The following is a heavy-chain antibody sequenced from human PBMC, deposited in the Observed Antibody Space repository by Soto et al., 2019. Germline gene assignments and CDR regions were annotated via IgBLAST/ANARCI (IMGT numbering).Heavy chain of an antibody. D-gene: IGHD1-7*01. Sequence: EVRLVESGGGLVKPGGSLRLSCAASGFTFSDAWMNWVRQVPGKGLERVGHIKTKEDGETTDYAAFVKGRFSISRDDSTNMLYLQMTSLENGDTAMYYCTTLGTSWGQGTLVPVSS. CDR1: GFTFSDAW. V-gene: IGHV3-15*07. CDR3: TTLGTS. CDR2: IKTKEDGETT. J-gene: IGHJ5*02.